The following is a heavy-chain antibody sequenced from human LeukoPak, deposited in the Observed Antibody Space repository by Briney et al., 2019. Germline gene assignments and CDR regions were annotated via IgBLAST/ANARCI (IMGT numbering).Heavy chain of an antibody. Sequence: ASVKVSCKASGYTFTSYGISWVRQAPGQGLEWMGWISAYNGNTNYAQKLQGRVTMTTDTSTSTAYMELRSLRSDDTAVYYCAREDIVVVPAATYYYYGMDVWGQGTTDTVSS. J-gene: IGHJ6*02. D-gene: IGHD2-2*01. CDR2: ISAYNGNT. CDR1: GYTFTSYG. CDR3: AREDIVVVPAATYYYYGMDV. V-gene: IGHV1-18*01.